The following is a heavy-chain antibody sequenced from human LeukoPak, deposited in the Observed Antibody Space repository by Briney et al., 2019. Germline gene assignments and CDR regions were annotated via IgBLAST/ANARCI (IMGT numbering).Heavy chain of an antibody. V-gene: IGHV3-23*01. CDR3: ARVMGRYCSSTSCYVDY. CDR2: ISGSRGST. CDR1: GLTFSSYA. Sequence: GGSLRLSCAASGLTFSSYAMSWVRQAPGKGLEWVSAISGSRGSTHYADSVKGRFTISRDNSKNTLYLQMNSLRAEDTAVYYCARVMGRYCSSTSCYVDYWGQGTLVTVSS. D-gene: IGHD2-2*01. J-gene: IGHJ4*02.